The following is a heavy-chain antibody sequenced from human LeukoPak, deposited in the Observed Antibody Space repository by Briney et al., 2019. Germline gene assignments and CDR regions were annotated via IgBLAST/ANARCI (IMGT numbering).Heavy chain of an antibody. J-gene: IGHJ6*03. CDR3: AKDSGPRLIPDYYYMDV. Sequence: GGSLRLSCAASGFTLSSYAMSWVRQAPGKGLEWVSAISGSGGSTYYADSVKGRFTISRDNSKNTLYLQMNSLRAEDTAVYYCAKDSGPRLIPDYYYMDVWGKGTTVTVSS. D-gene: IGHD1-26*01. CDR1: GFTLSSYA. CDR2: ISGSGGST. V-gene: IGHV3-23*01.